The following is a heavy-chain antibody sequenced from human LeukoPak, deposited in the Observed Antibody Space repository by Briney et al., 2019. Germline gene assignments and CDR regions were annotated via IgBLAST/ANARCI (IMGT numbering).Heavy chain of an antibody. CDR2: ISSSSSTI. CDR1: GFTFSSYS. Sequence: GGSLRLSCAASGFTFSSYSMNWVRQAPGKGLEWVSYISSSSSTIYYADSVKGRFTISRDNAKNSLYLQMNSLRADDTAVYYCARDRDYYDSSGYVDYWGQGTLVTVSS. CDR3: ARDRDYYDSSGYVDY. J-gene: IGHJ4*02. D-gene: IGHD3-22*01. V-gene: IGHV3-48*04.